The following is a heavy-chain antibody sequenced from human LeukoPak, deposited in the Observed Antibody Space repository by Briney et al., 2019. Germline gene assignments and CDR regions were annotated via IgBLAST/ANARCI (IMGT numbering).Heavy chain of an antibody. CDR3: TRYFDL. CDR1: GFIFSSYT. CDR2: IAGSSGYI. J-gene: IGHJ2*01. Sequence: PGGSLRLSCAAAGFIFSSYTMNWVRQAPGKGLEWVSSIAGSSGYISYADSVKGRFTISRDNAKKSLYLQMTSLTAEDTAVYYCTRYFDLWGRGTLVTVAS. V-gene: IGHV3-21*01.